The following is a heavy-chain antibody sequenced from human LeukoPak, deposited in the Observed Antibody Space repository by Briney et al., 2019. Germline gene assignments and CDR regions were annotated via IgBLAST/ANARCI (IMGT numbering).Heavy chain of an antibody. CDR1: GFIFSSYA. CDR2: ISGSGGST. J-gene: IGHJ4*02. V-gene: IGHV3-23*01. D-gene: IGHD2-21*02. Sequence: GGSLRLSCAASGFIFSSYAMSWVRQAPGKGLEWVSAISGSGGSTYYADSVKGRFTISRVNSKNTLYLQMNSLRAEDTAVYYCARIYPPIVVVTATVDYWGQGTLVTVSS. CDR3: ARIYPPIVVVTATVDY.